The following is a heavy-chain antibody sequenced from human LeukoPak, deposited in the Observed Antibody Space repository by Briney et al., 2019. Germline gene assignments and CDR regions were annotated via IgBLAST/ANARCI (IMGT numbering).Heavy chain of an antibody. V-gene: IGHV1-8*01. CDR3: ARNLARTGDFDY. CDR2: MNPNSGST. J-gene: IGHJ4*02. Sequence: GASVKVSCTASGYSFISYDINWVRQATGQGLEWLGWMNPNSGSTGYAQNFQGRVSMTRDTSISTAYMELSNLGSEDTAVYYCARNLARTGDFDYWGQGTLVTVSS. CDR1: GYSFISYD. D-gene: IGHD5-12*01.